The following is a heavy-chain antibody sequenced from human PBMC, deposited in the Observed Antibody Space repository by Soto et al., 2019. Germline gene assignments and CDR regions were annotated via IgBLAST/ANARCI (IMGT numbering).Heavy chain of an antibody. J-gene: IGHJ3*02. V-gene: IGHV3-21*01. CDR1: GFTFSSYS. D-gene: IGHD2-15*01. Sequence: EVQLVESGGGLVKPGGSLRLSCAASGFTFSSYSMNWVRQAPGKGLEWVSSISSSSSYIYYADSVKGRFTTSRDNAKNSLYLQMNSLRADDTAVYYCARYHVLSSYAFDIWGQGTMVTVAS. CDR2: ISSSSSYI. CDR3: ARYHVLSSYAFDI.